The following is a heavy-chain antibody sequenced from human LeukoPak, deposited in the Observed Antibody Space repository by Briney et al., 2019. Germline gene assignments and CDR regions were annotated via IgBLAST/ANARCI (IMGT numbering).Heavy chain of an antibody. J-gene: IGHJ4*02. D-gene: IGHD3-22*01. CDR3: ASRLYYYDTRAIHWPY. CDR2: IYYSGNT. Sequence: SETLSLTCTVSGGSISSSIYYWGWIRQPPGKGLEWIGTIYYSGNTYYNPSLKSRVTISVDTSKNQFSLKLSSVTAADAAVYYCASRLYYYDTRAIHWPYWGQGTLVTVSS. V-gene: IGHV4-39*01. CDR1: GGSISSSIYY.